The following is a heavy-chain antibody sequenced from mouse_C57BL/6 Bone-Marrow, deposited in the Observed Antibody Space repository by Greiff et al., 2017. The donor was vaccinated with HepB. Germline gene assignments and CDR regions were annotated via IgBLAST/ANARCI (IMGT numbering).Heavy chain of an antibody. CDR2: INYDGSST. CDR1: GFTFSDYY. D-gene: IGHD1-1*01. V-gene: IGHV5-16*01. CDR3: ARDTNYYGSSYGYFDV. J-gene: IGHJ1*03. Sequence: DVKLVESEGGLVQPGSSMKLSCTASGFTFSDYYMAWVRQVPEKGLEWVANINYDGSSTYYLDSLKSRFIISRDNAKNILYLQMSSLKSEDTATYYCARDTNYYGSSYGYFDVWGTGTTVTVSS.